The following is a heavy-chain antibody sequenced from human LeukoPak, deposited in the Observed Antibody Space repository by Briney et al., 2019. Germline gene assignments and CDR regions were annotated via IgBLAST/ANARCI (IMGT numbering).Heavy chain of an antibody. V-gene: IGHV3-15*01. Sequence: GGSLRLSCAASGFTFSNAWMSWVRQAPGRGLECVGRTKRKGDDGTIDYAAPVKGRLSISRDDSKNTLYLQMNSLKSEDTAVYYCTAGTGRSDFDYWGQGTLVTVSS. CDR1: GFTFSNAW. CDR3: TAGTGRSDFDY. D-gene: IGHD3/OR15-3a*01. J-gene: IGHJ4*02. CDR2: TKRKGDDGTI.